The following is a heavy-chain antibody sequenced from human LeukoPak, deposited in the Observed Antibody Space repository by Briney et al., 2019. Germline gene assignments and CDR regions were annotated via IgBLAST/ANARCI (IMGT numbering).Heavy chain of an antibody. CDR3: ATSRTFDY. J-gene: IGHJ4*02. V-gene: IGHV3-74*01. D-gene: IGHD2-8*01. CDR1: GFTFSSYW. Sequence: PGGSLRLSCAASGFTFSSYWMHWVRQAPGKGLVWASHINSDGSSTNYADSVKGRFTISRDNAKNTVYLQMNSLRAEDTAVYYCATSRTFDYWGQGTLVTVSS. CDR2: INSDGSST.